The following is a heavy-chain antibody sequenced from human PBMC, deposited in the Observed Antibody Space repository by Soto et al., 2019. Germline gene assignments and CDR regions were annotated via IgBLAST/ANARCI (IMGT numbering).Heavy chain of an antibody. CDR2: ISSGSITI. V-gene: IGHV3-48*02. Sequence: GGSLRLSCAACGFTFSSYSMNWVRQAPGKGLEWVSYISSGSITIYYADSVKGRFTISRDNAKNSLYLQMNSLRDEDTAVYYCARGGSSSDNGMDVWGQGTTVTVSS. D-gene: IGHD6-6*01. CDR3: ARGGSSSDNGMDV. J-gene: IGHJ6*02. CDR1: GFTFSSYS.